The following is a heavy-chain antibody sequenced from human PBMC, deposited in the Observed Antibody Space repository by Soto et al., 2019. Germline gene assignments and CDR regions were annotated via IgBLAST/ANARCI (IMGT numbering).Heavy chain of an antibody. Sequence: SETLSLTCAVSGGSIDGVHWCRWVRQPPGKGLEWIAEIFHSGDTKYNPSLKSRVALSVDTYKNHFSLEVTSVTAAGTAVYFCARMGLANLESWGQGILVTVSS. CDR2: IFHSGDT. CDR3: ARMGLANLES. V-gene: IGHV4-4*02. CDR1: GGSIDGVHW. J-gene: IGHJ4*02.